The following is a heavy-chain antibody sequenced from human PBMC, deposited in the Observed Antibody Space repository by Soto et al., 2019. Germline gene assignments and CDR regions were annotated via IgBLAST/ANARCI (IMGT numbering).Heavy chain of an antibody. CDR3: AKATKTGNPFDY. J-gene: IGHJ4*02. CDR1: GFTFDDYA. Sequence: GGSLRLSCAASGFTFDDYAMHWVRQAPGKGLEWVSGISYNSGSIGYADSVKGRFTISRDNAKNSLYLQMNSLRTEDTALYYCAKATKTGNPFDYWGQGTLVTVSS. D-gene: IGHD3-10*01. CDR2: ISYNSGSI. V-gene: IGHV3-9*01.